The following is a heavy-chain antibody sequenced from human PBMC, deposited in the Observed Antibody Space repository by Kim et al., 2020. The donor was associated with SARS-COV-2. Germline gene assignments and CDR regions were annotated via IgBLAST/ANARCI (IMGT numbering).Heavy chain of an antibody. Sequence: SETLSLTCTVSGGSISSSSYYWGWIRQPPGKGLEWIGSIYYSGSTYYNPSLKSRVTISVDTSKNQFSLKLSSVTAADTAVYYCARHYRAAAGTRTASEWFDPWGQGTLVTVSS. D-gene: IGHD6-13*01. V-gene: IGHV4-39*01. CDR1: GGSISSSSYY. J-gene: IGHJ5*02. CDR2: IYYSGST. CDR3: ARHYRAAAGTRTASEWFDP.